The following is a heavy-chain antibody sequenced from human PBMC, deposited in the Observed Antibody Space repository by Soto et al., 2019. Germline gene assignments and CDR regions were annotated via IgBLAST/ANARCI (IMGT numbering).Heavy chain of an antibody. CDR2: INAGNGNT. J-gene: IGHJ4*02. CDR1: GYTFTSYA. CDR3: ARDVAAADY. V-gene: IGHV1-3*05. D-gene: IGHD6-13*01. Sequence: QVQLVQSGAEEKKPGASVKVSCKASGYTFTSYAMHWVRQAPGQRLEWMGWINAGNGNTKHSQKLQGRVTNTRDTSASTAYMELSSLRSEDTAVYYCARDVAAADYWGQGTLVTVSS.